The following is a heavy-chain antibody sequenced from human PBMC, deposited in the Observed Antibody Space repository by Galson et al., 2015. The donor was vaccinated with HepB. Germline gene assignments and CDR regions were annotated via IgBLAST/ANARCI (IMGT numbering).Heavy chain of an antibody. J-gene: IGHJ5*02. CDR3: ARDERFGELYWFDP. CDR2: INPSGGRA. D-gene: IGHD3-10*01. CDR1: GYTFTSYE. V-gene: IGHV1-46*03. Sequence: SVKVSCKASGYTFTSYEMHWVRQAPGQGLEWMGIINPSGGRATYAQKFQGRVTMTRDTSTSTVYMELSSLTSEDTAIYSCARDERFGELYWFDPWGQGTLVTVSS.